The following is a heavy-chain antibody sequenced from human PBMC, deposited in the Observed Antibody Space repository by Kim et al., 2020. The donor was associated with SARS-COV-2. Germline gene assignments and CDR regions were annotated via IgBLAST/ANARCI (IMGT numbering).Heavy chain of an antibody. J-gene: IGHJ6*02. CDR1: GFTFSSYA. D-gene: IGHD6-6*01. V-gene: IGHV3-23*01. CDR3: AKGGLVYYYYGMDV. CDR2: ISGSGGST. Sequence: GGSLRLSCAASGFTFSSYAMSWVRQAPGKGLEWVSAISGSGGSTYYADSVKGRFTISRDNSKNTLYLQMNSLRAEDTAVYYCAKGGLVYYYYGMDVWGQGTTVTVSS.